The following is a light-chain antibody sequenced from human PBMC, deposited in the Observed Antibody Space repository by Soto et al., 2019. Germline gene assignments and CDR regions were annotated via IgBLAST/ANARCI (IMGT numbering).Light chain of an antibody. Sequence: QSVLTQPPSVSGAPGQRVTISCTGSSSNIGAGFDVHWYHQMAGTAPKLLIYGNSNRPSGVPDRFSGSKSGTSASLAIKGLQAEDEANYDCQSYDNSLSGSWVFGGGTKLTVL. CDR2: GNS. CDR3: QSYDNSLSGSWV. CDR1: SSNIGAGFD. V-gene: IGLV1-40*01. J-gene: IGLJ3*02.